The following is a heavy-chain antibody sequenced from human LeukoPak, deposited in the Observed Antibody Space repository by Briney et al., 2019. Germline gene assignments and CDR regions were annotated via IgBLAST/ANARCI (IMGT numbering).Heavy chain of an antibody. CDR3: ARDRTINWFDP. D-gene: IGHD1-1*01. J-gene: IGHJ5*02. Sequence: GGSLRFSCAASGFTFSSYWMSWVRQAPGKGLEWVANIKQDGSEKYYVDSVKGRFTISRDNAKNSLYLQMNSLRAEDTAVYYCARDRTINWFDPWGQGTLVTVSS. CDR2: IKQDGSEK. V-gene: IGHV3-7*01. CDR1: GFTFSSYW.